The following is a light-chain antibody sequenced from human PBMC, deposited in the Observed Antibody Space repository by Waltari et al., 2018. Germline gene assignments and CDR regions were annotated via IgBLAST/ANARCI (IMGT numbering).Light chain of an antibody. V-gene: IGKV1-5*01. Sequence: DIQMTQSPSTLSASVGARVPITCRASQSVSGWLAWYQQKPGKAPKLLIYDASSLESGVPSRFRGSGSATEFTLTISSLQPDDFATYYCQQYDNYSPTTFGQGTKVEVK. CDR1: QSVSGW. CDR2: DAS. CDR3: QQYDNYSPTT. J-gene: IGKJ1*01.